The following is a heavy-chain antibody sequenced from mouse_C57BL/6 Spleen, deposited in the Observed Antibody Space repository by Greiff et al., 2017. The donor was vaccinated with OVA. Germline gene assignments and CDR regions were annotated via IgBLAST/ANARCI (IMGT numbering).Heavy chain of an antibody. CDR1: GFTFSSYT. V-gene: IGHV5-9*01. J-gene: IGHJ2*01. CDR3: ASAYDYDGYFDY. CDR2: ISGGGGNT. Sequence: EVQRVESGGGLVKPGGSLKLSCAASGFTFSSYTMSWVRQTPEKRLEWVATISGGGGNTYYPDSVKGRFTISRDNAKNTLYLQMSSLRSEDTALYYCASAYDYDGYFDYWGQGTTLTVSS. D-gene: IGHD2-4*01.